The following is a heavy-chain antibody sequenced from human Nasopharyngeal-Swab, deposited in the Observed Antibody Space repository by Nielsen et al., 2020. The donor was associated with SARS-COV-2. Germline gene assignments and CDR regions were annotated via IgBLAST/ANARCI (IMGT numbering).Heavy chain of an antibody. CDR3: AKDQRRPGGASVYFDY. CDR1: GFTFSSYA. CDR2: ISYDGSNK. D-gene: IGHD3-16*02. Sequence: GESLKISCAASGFTFSSYAMHWVRQAPGKGLEWVAVISYDGSNKYYADSVKGRFTISRDNSKNTLYLQMNSLRAEDTAVYYCAKDQRRPGGASVYFDYWGQGTLVTVSS. J-gene: IGHJ4*02. V-gene: IGHV3-30*04.